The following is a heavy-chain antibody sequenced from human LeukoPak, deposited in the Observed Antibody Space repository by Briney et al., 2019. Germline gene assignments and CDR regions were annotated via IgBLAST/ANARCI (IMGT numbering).Heavy chain of an antibody. Sequence: SETLSLTCTVSGGSISTTSYYWGWIRQPPGKGLEWIGSMYYSGNTNYNPSLKGRVTISVDTSNNQFSLMLSSVTAADTAVYFCARSYYGSGTYAYYFDYWGQGSLVTVSS. V-gene: IGHV4-39*01. J-gene: IGHJ4*02. CDR1: GGSISTTSYY. D-gene: IGHD3-10*01. CDR2: MYYSGNT. CDR3: ARSYYGSGTYAYYFDY.